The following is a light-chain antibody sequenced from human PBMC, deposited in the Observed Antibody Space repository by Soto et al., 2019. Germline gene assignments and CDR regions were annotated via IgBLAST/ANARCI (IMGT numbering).Light chain of an antibody. CDR2: EVN. V-gene: IGLV2-8*01. Sequence: QSALTQPPSASGSPGQSVTISCTGTGSDIGGYNFVSWYQQHPGKVPKLIIYEVNKRPSGVPDRFSGSKSGNTASLTVSGLQADDEADYYCSSYAGTNNRYVFGTGTKGTVL. J-gene: IGLJ1*01. CDR1: GSDIGGYNF. CDR3: SSYAGTNNRYV.